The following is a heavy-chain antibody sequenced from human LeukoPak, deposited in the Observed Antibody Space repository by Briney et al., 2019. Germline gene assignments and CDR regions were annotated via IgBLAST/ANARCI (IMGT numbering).Heavy chain of an antibody. CDR3: ASHSTYNWNSPNYYGMDV. V-gene: IGHV5-51*01. CDR2: ICPGDSDT. CDR1: GYSLTSYW. D-gene: IGHD1-7*01. J-gene: IGHJ6*02. Sequence: GESLKISCKGSGYSLTSYWIGWVRQMPGKGLEWMGIICPGDSDTRYSPSFQGQVTISADKSISTAYLQWSSLKASDTAMYYCASHSTYNWNSPNYYGMDVWGQGTTVTVSS.